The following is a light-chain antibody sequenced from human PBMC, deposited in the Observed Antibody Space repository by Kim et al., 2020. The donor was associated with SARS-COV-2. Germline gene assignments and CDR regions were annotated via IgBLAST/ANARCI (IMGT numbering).Light chain of an antibody. CDR1: QSISSY. CDR3: QQTYSTPIT. V-gene: IGKV1-39*01. Sequence: DIQMTQFPSSLSASVGDRVTITCRASQSISSYLNWFQQKPGKAPKVLIYVASTLQSGVPSRFSGSGYGTDFTLTISSLQPEDFATYYCQQTYSTPITFGQGTRLEIK. CDR2: VAS. J-gene: IGKJ5*01.